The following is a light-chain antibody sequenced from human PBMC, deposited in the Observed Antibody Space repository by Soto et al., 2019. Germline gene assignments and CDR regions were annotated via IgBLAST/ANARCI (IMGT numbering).Light chain of an antibody. V-gene: IGKV3-15*01. Sequence: EIMMTQSPDTLSVSPGERATLSCRASQSISGNLAWYQQNPGQAPRLLIYGASARATGIPARFSGSGSGTEFTLTISSLQSEDFAVYYSQQYSSWPRTFGQGTKVEIK. CDR2: GAS. CDR3: QQYSSWPRT. CDR1: QSISGN. J-gene: IGKJ1*01.